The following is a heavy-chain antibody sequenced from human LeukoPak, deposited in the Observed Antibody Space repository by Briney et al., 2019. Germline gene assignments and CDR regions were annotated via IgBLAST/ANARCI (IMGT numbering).Heavy chain of an antibody. CDR3: AHYISRTMRDS. V-gene: IGHV4-39*01. Sequence: SENLSLTCTVSGDSITTSPDYWGWLRQPPGKGLEWIGSIDYRGRTSYNPSLRSRVTISADTSKNQFSLTLNLLTATDAAIYYCAHYISRTMRDSWGRGTLVTVSA. CDR1: GDSITTSPDY. D-gene: IGHD3-22*01. CDR2: IDYRGRT. J-gene: IGHJ4*02.